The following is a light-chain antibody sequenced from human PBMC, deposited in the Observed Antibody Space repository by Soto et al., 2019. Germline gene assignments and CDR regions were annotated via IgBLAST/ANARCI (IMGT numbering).Light chain of an antibody. CDR2: TAS. CDR3: QQFHTYPWT. V-gene: IGKV1-9*01. Sequence: DVQLTQSPSFLSASVGDRVTITCRASQGITNYLAWYQQKPGKAPKPLIYTASTLQSGVPSRFSGSGVGAEFTLTITGLQPEDFATYFCQQFHTYPWTFGQGTKVEIK. CDR1: QGITNY. J-gene: IGKJ1*01.